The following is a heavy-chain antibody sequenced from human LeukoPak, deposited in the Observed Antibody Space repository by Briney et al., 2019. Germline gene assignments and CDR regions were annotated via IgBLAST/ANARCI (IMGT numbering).Heavy chain of an antibody. D-gene: IGHD3-22*01. Sequence: ASVKVSCKASGYTFTSYGISWVRQAPGQGLEWMGWSSAYNGNTNYAQKLQGRVTMTTDTSTSTAYMELRSLRSDDTAVYYCARAGGYYASRGYITYDAFDIWGQGTMVTVFS. CDR3: ARAGGYYASRGYITYDAFDI. J-gene: IGHJ3*02. CDR1: GYTFTSYG. CDR2: SSAYNGNT. V-gene: IGHV1-18*01.